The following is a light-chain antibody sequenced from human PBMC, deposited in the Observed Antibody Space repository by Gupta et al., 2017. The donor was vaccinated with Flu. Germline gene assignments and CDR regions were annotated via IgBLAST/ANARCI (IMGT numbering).Light chain of an antibody. CDR1: SNDVGSSNR. CDR2: DVN. Sequence: QSAPTQPRSVSGSPGQSVTISCTGTSNDVGSSNRVPWYQQPPDKAPKLILYDVNGRPSGVPDRFSGSKSGNTASLTISGLQADDEADYYCSSHAGRVTWVFGTGTTVTVL. CDR3: SSHAGRVTWV. J-gene: IGLJ1*01. V-gene: IGLV2-11*01.